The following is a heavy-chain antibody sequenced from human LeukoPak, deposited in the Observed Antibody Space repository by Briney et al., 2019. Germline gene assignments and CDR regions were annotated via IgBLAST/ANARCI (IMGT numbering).Heavy chain of an antibody. CDR2: IYTSGST. V-gene: IGHV4-4*07. Sequence: SETLSLTCTVSGGSIGSYYWSWIRQPAGKGLEWIGRIYTSGSTNYNPSLKSRVTMSVDTSKNQFSLKLSSVTAADTAVYYCARDYYDFWSGYSNSYYFDYWGQGTLVTVSS. J-gene: IGHJ4*02. D-gene: IGHD3-3*01. CDR3: ARDYYDFWSGYSNSYYFDY. CDR1: GGSIGSYY.